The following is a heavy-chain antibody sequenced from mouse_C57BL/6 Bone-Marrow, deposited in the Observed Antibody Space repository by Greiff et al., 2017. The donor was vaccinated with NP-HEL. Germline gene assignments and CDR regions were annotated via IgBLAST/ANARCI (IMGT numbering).Heavy chain of an antibody. CDR2: IDPETGGT. D-gene: IGHD1-1*01. J-gene: IGHJ2*01. V-gene: IGHV1-15*01. Sequence: VKLQESGAELVRPGASVTLSCKASGYTFTDYEMHWVKQTPVHGLEWIGAIDPETGGTAYNQKFKGKAILTADKSSSTAYMELRSLTSEDSAVYYCTTYYHGSSYEEYFDYWGQGTTLTVSS. CDR1: GYTFTDYE. CDR3: TTYYHGSSYEEYFDY.